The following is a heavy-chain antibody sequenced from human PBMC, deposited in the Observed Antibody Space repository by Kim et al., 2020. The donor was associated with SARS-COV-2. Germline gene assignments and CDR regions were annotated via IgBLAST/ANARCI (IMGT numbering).Heavy chain of an antibody. CDR2: INPNSGGT. CDR1: GYTFTGYY. D-gene: IGHD5-12*01. CDR3: AREAVATMGGVYCYYGMGV. V-gene: IGHV1-2*06. Sequence: ASVKVSCKASGYTFTGYYMHWVRQAPGQGLEWMGRINPNSGGTNYAQKFQGRVTMTRATSISTAYMELSKLRSDDTAVYYCAREAVATMGGVYCYYGMGVWGQGTTVTVSS. J-gene: IGHJ6*02.